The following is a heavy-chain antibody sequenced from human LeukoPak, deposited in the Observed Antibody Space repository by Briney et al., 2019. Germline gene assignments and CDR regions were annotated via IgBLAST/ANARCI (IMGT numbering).Heavy chain of an antibody. CDR1: GFTFSNYG. J-gene: IGHJ4*02. CDR2: ISGSGGNT. V-gene: IGHV3-23*01. D-gene: IGHD1-7*01. Sequence: GGSLRLSCAASGFTFSNYGMNWVRQAPGKGLEWVSGISGSGGNTYYADSVKGRFTISRDNSKNTLYLQMNSLRAEDTAVHYCAKGTTPDYWGQGTLVTVSS. CDR3: AKGTTPDY.